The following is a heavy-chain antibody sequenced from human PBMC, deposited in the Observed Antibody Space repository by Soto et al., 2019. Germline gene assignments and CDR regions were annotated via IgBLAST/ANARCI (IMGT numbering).Heavy chain of an antibody. CDR3: ASSQGSGWSTDAFDI. V-gene: IGHV4-4*07. CDR1: GGSISSYY. Sequence: SETLSLTCTVSGGSISSYYWSWIRQPAGKGLEWIGRIYTSGSTNYNPSLKSRVTMSVDTSKNQFSLKLSSVTAADTAVYYCASSQGSGWSTDAFDIWGQGTMVTVSS. J-gene: IGHJ3*02. CDR2: IYTSGST. D-gene: IGHD6-19*01.